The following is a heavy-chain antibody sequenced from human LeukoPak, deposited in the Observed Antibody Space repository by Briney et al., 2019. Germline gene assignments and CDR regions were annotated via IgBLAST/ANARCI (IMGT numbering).Heavy chain of an antibody. D-gene: IGHD3-10*01. Sequence: PVASVKVSCKASGCTFTGYYMHWVRQAPGQGLEWMGWINPNSGGTNYAQKFQGRVTMTRDTSISTAYMELSRLRSDDTAVYYCARRGAGAGTNYYYYMDVWGKGTTVTVSS. V-gene: IGHV1-2*02. CDR3: ARRGAGAGTNYYYYMDV. CDR1: GCTFTGYY. CDR2: INPNSGGT. J-gene: IGHJ6*03.